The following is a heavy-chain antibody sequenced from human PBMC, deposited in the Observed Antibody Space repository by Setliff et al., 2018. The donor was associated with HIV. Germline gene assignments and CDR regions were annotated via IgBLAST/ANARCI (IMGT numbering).Heavy chain of an antibody. D-gene: IGHD1-26*01. CDR1: GYTFTFYY. J-gene: IGHJ4*02. CDR2: INPSGGST. V-gene: IGHV1-46*01. Sequence: ASVKVSCKASGYTFTFYYMHWVRQAPGQGLEWMGIINPSGGSTTYAQKFQGRVTMTRDTSTSTVYMELSSLRSEDTAVYYCARGSGVVGATSVDSWGQGTLVTSPQ. CDR3: ARGSGVVGATSVDS.